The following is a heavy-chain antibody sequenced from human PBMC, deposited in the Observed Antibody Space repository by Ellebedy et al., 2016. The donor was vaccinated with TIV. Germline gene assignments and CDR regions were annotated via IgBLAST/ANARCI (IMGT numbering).Heavy chain of an antibody. CDR3: ARSGDYYDSSGYYLRPDAFDI. D-gene: IGHD3-22*01. V-gene: IGHV4-31*11. J-gene: IGHJ3*02. CDR2: IYYSGST. CDR1: GGSISSGGYS. Sequence: SETLSLTXAVSGGSISSGGYSWSWIRQPPGKGLEWIGYIYYSGSTYYNPSLKSRVTISVDTSKNQFSLKLSSVTAADTAVYYCARSGDYYDSSGYYLRPDAFDIWGQGTMVTVSS.